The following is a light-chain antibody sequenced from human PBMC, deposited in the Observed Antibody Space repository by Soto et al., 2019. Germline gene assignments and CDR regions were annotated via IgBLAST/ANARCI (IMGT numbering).Light chain of an antibody. J-gene: IGKJ4*01. CDR3: QQAHSFPLT. Sequence: DLQMTQSPSSVSASVGDRVIITCRASQGISSWLAWYQQKPGKAPNLLIYGAFNLQSGVPSRFSGSGSGTEFALTINSLQREDVATYYCQQAHSFPLTFGGGTKVEIK. CDR2: GAF. V-gene: IGKV1-12*01. CDR1: QGISSW.